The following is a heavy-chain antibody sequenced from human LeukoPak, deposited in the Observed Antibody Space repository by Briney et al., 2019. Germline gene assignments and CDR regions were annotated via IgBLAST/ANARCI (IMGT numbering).Heavy chain of an antibody. CDR2: INPNSGGT. D-gene: IGHD5-18*01. Sequence: ASVKVSCKASGYTFTSYGISWVRQAPGQGLEWVGWINPNSGGTNYAQKFQGRVTMTRDTSISTAYMELSRLRSDDTAVYYCARDFRAAMVSDWFDPWGQGTLVTVSS. CDR1: GYTFTSYG. V-gene: IGHV1-2*02. CDR3: ARDFRAAMVSDWFDP. J-gene: IGHJ5*02.